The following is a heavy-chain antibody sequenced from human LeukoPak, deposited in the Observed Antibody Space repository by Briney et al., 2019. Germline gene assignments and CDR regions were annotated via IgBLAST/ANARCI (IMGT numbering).Heavy chain of an antibody. V-gene: IGHV3-23*01. CDR3: AKDSGYSSVRAFDI. J-gene: IGHJ3*02. D-gene: IGHD6-19*01. Sequence: GGSLRLSCAASGFTFSSNAMSWVRQAPGKGLEWVSAISGSGGSTYYADSVKGRFTISRDNSKNTLYLQMNSLKAEDTAVYYCAKDSGYSSVRAFDIWGQGTMVTVSS. CDR1: GFTFSSNA. CDR2: ISGSGGST.